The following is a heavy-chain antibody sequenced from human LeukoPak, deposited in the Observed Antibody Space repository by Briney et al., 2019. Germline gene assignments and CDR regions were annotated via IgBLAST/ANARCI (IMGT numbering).Heavy chain of an antibody. D-gene: IGHD2-15*01. CDR2: IYDSGST. CDR1: GASIRSGDYY. CDR3: ARDCSGGSCYGAFDI. J-gene: IGHJ3*02. Sequence: SETLSLTCTVSGASIRSGDYYWSWIRQPPGKGLEWIGYIYDSGSTYYNPSLKSRITISVDTPENRFSLKLSSVTATDTAVYYCARDCSGGSCYGAFDIWGQGTMVTVSS. V-gene: IGHV4-30-4*01.